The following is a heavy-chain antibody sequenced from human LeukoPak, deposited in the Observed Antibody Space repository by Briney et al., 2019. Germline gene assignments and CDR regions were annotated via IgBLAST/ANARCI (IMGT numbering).Heavy chain of an antibody. D-gene: IGHD5-18*01. CDR2: IIPIFGTA. CDR3: ARGTGEGYSYGRYYFDY. Sequence: SVKVSCKASGGTFSSYAISWVRQAPGQGLEWMGGIIPIFGTANYAQKFQGRVTITADKSTSTAYMELSSLRSDDTAVYYCARGTGEGYSYGRYYFDYWGQGTLVTVSS. V-gene: IGHV1-69*06. CDR1: GGTFSSYA. J-gene: IGHJ4*02.